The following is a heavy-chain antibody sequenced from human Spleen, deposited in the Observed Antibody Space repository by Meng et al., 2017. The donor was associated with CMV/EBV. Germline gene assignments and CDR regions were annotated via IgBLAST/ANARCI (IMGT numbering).Heavy chain of an antibody. Sequence: ASVKVSCKASGYTFTGYYMHWVRQAPGQGLEWMGWINPNSGGTNYAQKFQGRVTMTRDTSISTAYMELSRLRSDDTAVYYCARVERFLEWLLSIGGMGIGMDVWGQGTTVTVSS. CDR1: GYTFTGYY. D-gene: IGHD3-3*01. CDR3: ARVERFLEWLLSIGGMGIGMDV. J-gene: IGHJ6*02. V-gene: IGHV1-2*02. CDR2: INPNSGGT.